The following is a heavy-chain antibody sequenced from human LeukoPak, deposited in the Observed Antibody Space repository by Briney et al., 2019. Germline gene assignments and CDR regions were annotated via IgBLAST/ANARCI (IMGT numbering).Heavy chain of an antibody. J-gene: IGHJ4*02. Sequence: SETLSLTCAVSGYSISSGYYWGWIRPPPGKGLEWIGSIYHSGSTYYNPSLKSRVTISVDTSKNQFSLKLSSVTAADTAVYYCASLDRGWDWGQGTLVTVSS. CDR3: ASLDRGWD. D-gene: IGHD1-26*01. CDR2: IYHSGST. V-gene: IGHV4-38-2*01. CDR1: GYSISSGYY.